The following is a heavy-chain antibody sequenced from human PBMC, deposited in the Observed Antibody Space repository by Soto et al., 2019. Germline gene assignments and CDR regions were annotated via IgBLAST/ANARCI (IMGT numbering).Heavy chain of an antibody. D-gene: IGHD3-3*01. J-gene: IGHJ6*02. CDR3: ARDQYDFWSGSLPHYYYYYGMDV. V-gene: IGHV3-30-3*01. CDR1: GFTFSSYA. CDR2: ISYDGSNK. Sequence: GGSLRLSCAASGFTFSSYAMHWVRQAPGKGLEWVAVISYDGSNKYYADSVKGRFTISRDNSKNTLYLQMNSLRAEDTAVYYCARDQYDFWSGSLPHYYYYYGMDVWGQETTVTVSS.